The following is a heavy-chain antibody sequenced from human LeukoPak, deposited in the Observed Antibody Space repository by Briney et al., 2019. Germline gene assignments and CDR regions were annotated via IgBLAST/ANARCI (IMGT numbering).Heavy chain of an antibody. CDR1: GLTFSNYA. J-gene: IGHJ4*02. V-gene: IGHV3-23*01. CDR2: ISGSGGST. D-gene: IGHD3-22*01. CDR3: ASDSSGYYGVFDF. Sequence: GGSLRLSCAASGLTFSNYAMSWVRQAPGKGLEWVSAISGSGGSTYNADSVKGRFTISRDNSKNTLFLQMSSLRAEDTAVYYCASDSSGYYGVFDFWGQGTLVTVSS.